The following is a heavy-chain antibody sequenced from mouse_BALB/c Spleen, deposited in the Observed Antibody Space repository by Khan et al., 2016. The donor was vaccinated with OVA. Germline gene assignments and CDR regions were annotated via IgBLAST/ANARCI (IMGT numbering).Heavy chain of an antibody. V-gene: IGHV1S81*02. CDR3: TRSGYANPFAY. D-gene: IGHD2-10*02. CDR2: INPSNGGT. J-gene: IGHJ3*01. CDR1: GYTFSSYY. Sequence: QIQLVQSGAELVKPGASVKLSCKASGYTFSSYYMYWVKQRPGQGLEWIGGINPSNGGTNFNEKFKTKATLTVDKSSTTAYMHLSSLTSEDSAVYYCTRSGYANPFAYWGQGTLVTVSA.